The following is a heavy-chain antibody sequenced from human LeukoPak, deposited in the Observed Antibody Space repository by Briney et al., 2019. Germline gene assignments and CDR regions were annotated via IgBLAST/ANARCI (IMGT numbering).Heavy chain of an antibody. CDR2: IVYSGNT. CDR3: VRHFQGSGYVVDL. CDR1: SVTISSTSYY. V-gene: IGHV4-39*01. D-gene: IGHD6-13*01. Sequence: PSETLCLTCTASSVTISSTSYYWGWIRQPPGRGLEWIGGIVYSGNTYYNPFLNRRVIITVNATKNQFSLKNSSVTAANTAVYFCVRHFQGSGYVVDLWGPGTLVTVSS. J-gene: IGHJ5*02.